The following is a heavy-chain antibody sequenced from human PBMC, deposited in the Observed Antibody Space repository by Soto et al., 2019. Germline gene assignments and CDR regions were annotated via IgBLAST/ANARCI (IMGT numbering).Heavy chain of an antibody. J-gene: IGHJ4*02. V-gene: IGHV1-18*01. CDR2: ISPYNGET. CDR1: GYTFTSYG. Sequence: ASVKVSCKAFGYTFTSYGISWVRQAPGQGLEWMGWISPYNGETIYAQKFQGRVTMTEDTSTDTAYMELSSLRAEDTAVYYCAKDYRWEGWTKFDYWGQGTLVTVSS. D-gene: IGHD1-26*01. CDR3: AKDYRWEGWTKFDY.